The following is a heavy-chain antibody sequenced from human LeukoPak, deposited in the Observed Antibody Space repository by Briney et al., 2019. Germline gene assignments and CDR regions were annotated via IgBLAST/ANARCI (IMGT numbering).Heavy chain of an antibody. Sequence: SETLSLTCTVSGGSISSYYWSWIRQPPGKGLEWIGYIYYSGSTNYNPSLKSRVTISVDTSKNQFSLELSSVTAADTAVYYCARGGYSYGYSAAWFDYWGQRTLVTVSS. V-gene: IGHV4-59*01. CDR2: IYYSGST. J-gene: IGHJ4*02. D-gene: IGHD5-18*01. CDR1: GGSISSYY. CDR3: ARGGYSYGYSAAWFDY.